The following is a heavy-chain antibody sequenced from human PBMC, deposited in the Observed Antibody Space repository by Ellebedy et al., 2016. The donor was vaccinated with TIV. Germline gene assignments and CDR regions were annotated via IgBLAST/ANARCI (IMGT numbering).Heavy chain of an antibody. CDR3: ARGRTQYPLDS. D-gene: IGHD2/OR15-2a*01. Sequence: MPSETLSLTCGVSGGSIRSTHWWSWVRQPPGKGLEWIGEIYHTGGTNYNPSLKSRVTISVDKSKNQYSLNLSSVTAADTAVYYCARGRTQYPLDSWGQGTLVTVSS. V-gene: IGHV4-4*02. CDR2: IYHTGGT. J-gene: IGHJ4*02. CDR1: GGSIRSTHW.